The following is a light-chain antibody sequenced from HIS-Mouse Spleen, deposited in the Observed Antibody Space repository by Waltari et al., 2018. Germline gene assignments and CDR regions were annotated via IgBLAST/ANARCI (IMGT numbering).Light chain of an antibody. J-gene: IGLJ1*01. Sequence: QSVLTQPPSASGTPGQRVTISCSGSSSNIGSNTVNWYQTLPGTAPKLLIYSNNQRPSGVPDRFSGSKSGTSASLAISGLQSEDEADYYCAAWDDSLNGNYVFGTGTKVTVL. CDR2: SNN. CDR3: AAWDDSLNGNYV. V-gene: IGLV1-44*01. CDR1: SSNIGSNT.